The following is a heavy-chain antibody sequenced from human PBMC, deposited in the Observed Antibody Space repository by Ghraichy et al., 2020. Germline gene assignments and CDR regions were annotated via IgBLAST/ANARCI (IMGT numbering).Heavy chain of an antibody. CDR3: ARVKGRALTVMVTYYGMDV. J-gene: IGHJ6*02. V-gene: IGHV3-33*01. D-gene: IGHD5-18*01. Sequence: GESLNISCAASGFTFSSYGMHWVRQAPGKGLEWVAVIWFDGSNKYYSDSVKGRFTVSRDNSMNTLYLQMNSLRAEDTAVYYCARVKGRALTVMVTYYGMDVWGQGTTVTVSS. CDR1: GFTFSSYG. CDR2: IWFDGSNK.